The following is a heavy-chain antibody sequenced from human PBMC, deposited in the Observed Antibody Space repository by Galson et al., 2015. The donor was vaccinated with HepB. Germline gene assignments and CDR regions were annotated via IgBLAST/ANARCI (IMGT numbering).Heavy chain of an antibody. CDR3: VAGKCYSSN. Sequence: SVKVSCKASGFTFTNSAVQWVRQARGQRLEWIGWIVIGSGNTNYAQKFQERVTLTRDMSTSTAYMELSSLRSEDTAVYYCVAGKCYSSNWGQGTLVTVSS. J-gene: IGHJ4*02. CDR1: GFTFTNSA. CDR2: IVIGSGNT. V-gene: IGHV1-58*01. D-gene: IGHD2-2*01.